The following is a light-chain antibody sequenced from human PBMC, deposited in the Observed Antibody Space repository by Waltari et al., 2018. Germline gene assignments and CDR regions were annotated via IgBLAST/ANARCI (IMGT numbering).Light chain of an antibody. J-gene: IGKJ4*01. CDR2: DAS. CDR3: QQYNEWSPLT. V-gene: IGKV3-15*01. CDR1: QNVRTK. Sequence: EIVMTQFPATLSVSPGDRATLSCRASQNVRTKLAWYQHRPGQPPRLLIHDASTRASVIPPRFSGRGSGTDFTLTISSLQAEDFAVYYCQQYNEWSPLTFGGGTQIDSK.